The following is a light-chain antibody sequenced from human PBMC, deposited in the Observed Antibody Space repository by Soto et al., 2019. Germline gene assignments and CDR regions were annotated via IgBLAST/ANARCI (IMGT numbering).Light chain of an antibody. Sequence: EIVMTQSPVTLSVSPGERATLSCRASQSVSSNLAWYQQKPGQAPRLLIYATSTRATGIPARFSGSGSGTEFTLTISSLQSEDFAGYYCKQYNKWPLVTFGPGTKVDIK. CDR3: KQYNKWPLVT. CDR1: QSVSSN. V-gene: IGKV3-15*01. J-gene: IGKJ3*01. CDR2: ATS.